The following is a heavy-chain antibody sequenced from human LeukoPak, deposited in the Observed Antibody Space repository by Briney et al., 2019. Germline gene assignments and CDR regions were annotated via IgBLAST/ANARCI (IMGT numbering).Heavy chain of an antibody. CDR3: ARGGPLRYQLLCPFDY. V-gene: IGHV3-30-3*01. J-gene: IGHJ4*02. D-gene: IGHD2-2*01. CDR2: ISYDGSNK. CDR1: GFTFSSYA. Sequence: GGSLRLSCAASGFTFSSYAMHWVRQAPGKGLEWVAVISYDGSNKYYADSVKGRFTISGDNSKNTLYLQMNSLRAEDTAVYYCARGGPLRYQLLCPFDYWGQGTLVTVSS.